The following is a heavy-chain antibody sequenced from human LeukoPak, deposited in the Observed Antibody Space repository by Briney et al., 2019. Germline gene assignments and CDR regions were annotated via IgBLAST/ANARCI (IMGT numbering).Heavy chain of an antibody. D-gene: IGHD2-15*01. Sequence: PSETLSLTCTVSGGSISSYYWSWIRQPPGKGLEWIGYIYYSGSTNYNPSLKSRVTISVDTSKNQFSLKLSSVTAADTAVYYCARENPPMGALCGSGGSCPNDAFDIWGQGTMVTVSS. CDR2: IYYSGST. V-gene: IGHV4-59*01. J-gene: IGHJ3*02. CDR3: ARENPPMGALCGSGGSCPNDAFDI. CDR1: GGSISSYY.